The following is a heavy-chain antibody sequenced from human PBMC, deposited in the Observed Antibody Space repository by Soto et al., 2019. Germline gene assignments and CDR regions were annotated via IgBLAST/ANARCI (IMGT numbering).Heavy chain of an antibody. D-gene: IGHD6-6*01. CDR1: GGSISSYY. Sequence: PSETLSLTCTVSGGSISSYYWSWIRQPPGKGLEWIGYIYDSGSTNYNPSLKSRVTISVDTSKNQFSLKLTSVTAADTAVYYCAAPPRYWGQGTLVTVYS. J-gene: IGHJ4*02. CDR2: IYDSGST. CDR3: AAPPRY. V-gene: IGHV4-59*01.